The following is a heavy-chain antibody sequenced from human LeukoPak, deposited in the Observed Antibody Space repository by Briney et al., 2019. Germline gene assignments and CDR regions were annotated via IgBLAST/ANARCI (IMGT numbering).Heavy chain of an antibody. CDR2: IYHSGST. CDR3: ARGGGYCSGGSCHYDY. CDR1: GGSISSSSYY. D-gene: IGHD2-15*01. Sequence: SETLSLTCTVSGGSISSSSYYWGWIRQPPGKGLEWIGSIYHSGSTYYNPSLKSRATISVDTSKNQFSLKLSSVTAADTAVYYCARGGGYCSGGSCHYDYWGQGTLVTVSS. V-gene: IGHV4-39*07. J-gene: IGHJ4*02.